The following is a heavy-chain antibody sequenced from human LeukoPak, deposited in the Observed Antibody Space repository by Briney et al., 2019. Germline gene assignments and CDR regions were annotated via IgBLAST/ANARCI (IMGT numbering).Heavy chain of an antibody. CDR1: GGSISSYY. V-gene: IGHV4-59*01. CDR2: IYYSGST. CDR3: ARDRGYGDYGLIDY. D-gene: IGHD4-17*01. Sequence: SETLSLTCTVTGGSISSYYWSWIRQPPGKGLEWIGYIYYSGSTNYNPSLKSRVTILVDTSKNQFSLKLSFVTAADTAVYYCARDRGYGDYGLIDYWGQGTLVTVSS. J-gene: IGHJ4*02.